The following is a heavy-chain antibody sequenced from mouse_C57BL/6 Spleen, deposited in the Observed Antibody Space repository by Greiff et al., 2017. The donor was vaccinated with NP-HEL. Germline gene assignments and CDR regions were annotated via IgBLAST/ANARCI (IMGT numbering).Heavy chain of an antibody. CDR2: ISYDGSN. J-gene: IGHJ2*01. D-gene: IGHD1-1*01. V-gene: IGHV3-6*01. CDR1: GYSITSGYY. CDR3: ARVGFFGTTVYFDY. Sequence: EVQLQQSGPGLVKPSQSLSLTCSVTGYSITSGYYWNWIRQFPGNKLEWMGYISYDGSNNYNPSLKNRISITRDTSKNQFFLKLNSVTTEDTATYYCARVGFFGTTVYFDYWGQGTTLTVSS.